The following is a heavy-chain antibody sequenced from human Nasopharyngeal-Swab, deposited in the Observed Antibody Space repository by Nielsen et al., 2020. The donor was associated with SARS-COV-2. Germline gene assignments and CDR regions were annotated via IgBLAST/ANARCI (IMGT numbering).Heavy chain of an antibody. CDR1: GYTFTDYY. J-gene: IGHJ4*02. V-gene: IGHV1-2*02. Sequence: ASVKVSCNTSGYTFTDYYIHWVRQVPGQGLEWGGCINPYNGDTFYAQNFQGRVTVTRDTSRSTAYIDLSRLRSDDTAVYYCARDYYDNYDSDFWGQGTLVTVSS. CDR2: INPYNGDT. CDR3: ARDYYDNYDSDF. D-gene: IGHD3-22*01.